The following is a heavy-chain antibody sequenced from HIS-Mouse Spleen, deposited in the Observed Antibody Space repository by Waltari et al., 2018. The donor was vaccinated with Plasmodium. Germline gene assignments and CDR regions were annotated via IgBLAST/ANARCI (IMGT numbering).Heavy chain of an antibody. J-gene: IGHJ4*02. CDR1: GGSISSYY. Sequence: QVQLQESGPGLVKPSETLSLTCTVSGGSISSYYWSWIRQPPGTGLEWIGYIYYSGSPNNNPSRKSRVTISVDTSKNQFSRKLGSVTAADTAVYYCARLRYSYGYFDYWGQGTLVTVSS. CDR2: IYYSGSP. D-gene: IGHD5-18*01. CDR3: ARLRYSYGYFDY. V-gene: IGHV4-59*08.